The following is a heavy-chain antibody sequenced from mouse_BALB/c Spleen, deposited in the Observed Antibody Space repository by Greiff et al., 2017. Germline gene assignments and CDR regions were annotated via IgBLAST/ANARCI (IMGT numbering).Heavy chain of an antibody. CDR2: ISSGSSTI. Sequence: EVKLVESGGGLVQPGGSRKLSCAASGFTFSSFGMHWVRQAPEKGLEWVAYISSGSSTIYYADTVKGRFTISRDNPKNTLFLQMTSLRSEDTAMYYCARSHLMITTRYYYAMDYWGQGTSVTVSA. V-gene: IGHV5-17*02. CDR1: GFTFSSFG. CDR3: ARSHLMITTRYYYAMDY. J-gene: IGHJ4*01. D-gene: IGHD2-4*01.